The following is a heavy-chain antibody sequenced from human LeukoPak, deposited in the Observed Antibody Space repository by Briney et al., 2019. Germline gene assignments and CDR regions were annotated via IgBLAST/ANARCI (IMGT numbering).Heavy chain of an antibody. D-gene: IGHD6-13*01. Sequence: SQTLSLTCTVSGGSISSGGYYWSWIRQPPGKGLEWIGYIYHSGSTYYNPSLKSRVTISVDRSKNQFSLKLSSVTAADTPVYYCARAAASHSFDYWGQGTLVTVSS. CDR2: IYHSGST. CDR1: GGSISSGGYY. V-gene: IGHV4-30-2*01. CDR3: ARAAASHSFDY. J-gene: IGHJ4*02.